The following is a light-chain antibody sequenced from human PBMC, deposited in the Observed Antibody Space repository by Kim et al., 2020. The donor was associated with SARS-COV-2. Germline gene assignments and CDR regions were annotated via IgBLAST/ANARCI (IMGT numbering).Light chain of an antibody. CDR3: QVWDSGSDHFV. V-gene: IGLV3-21*01. Sequence: PGETATITCEGYDVGSESVHWYQQKPGQAPLLVIYYDGDRPSGIPARFSGSNPGGTATLTISGVEAGDEADYFCQVWDSGSDHFVFGSGTQVTVL. CDR1: DVGSES. CDR2: YDG. J-gene: IGLJ1*01.